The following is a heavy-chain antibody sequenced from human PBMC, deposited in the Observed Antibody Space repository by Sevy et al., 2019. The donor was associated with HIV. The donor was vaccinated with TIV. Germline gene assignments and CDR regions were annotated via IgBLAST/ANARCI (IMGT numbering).Heavy chain of an antibody. CDR1: GFTFSSYA. D-gene: IGHD2-15*01. CDR2: ISGSGGST. CDR3: PRKGTVVSGFDY. J-gene: IGHJ4*02. V-gene: IGHV3-23*01. Sequence: GGSLRLSCAASGFTFSSYAMSWVRQAPGKGLEWVSAISGSGGSTYYADSVKGRFTISRDNSKNTRYLQMNSLRAEDTAVYYWPRKGTVVSGFDYWGQGTLVTVSS.